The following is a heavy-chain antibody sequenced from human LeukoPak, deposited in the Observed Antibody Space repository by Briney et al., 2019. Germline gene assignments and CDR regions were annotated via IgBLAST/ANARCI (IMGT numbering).Heavy chain of an antibody. Sequence: GGSLRLSCAASGFSFSSYAMRWVRQAPGKGPEYVSAISSNGGSTYYTNSVKGRFTISRDNSKNTLYLQMGSLRAEDMAVYYCAREDYYDSSGYYYGGSYYGMDVWGQGTTVTVSS. CDR3: AREDYYDSSGYYYGGSYYGMDV. D-gene: IGHD3-22*01. V-gene: IGHV3-64*01. CDR2: ISSNGGST. J-gene: IGHJ6*02. CDR1: GFSFSSYA.